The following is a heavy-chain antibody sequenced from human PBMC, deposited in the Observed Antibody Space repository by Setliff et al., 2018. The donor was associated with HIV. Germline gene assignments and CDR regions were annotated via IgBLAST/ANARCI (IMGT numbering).Heavy chain of an antibody. CDR1: GGSISGGVHY. J-gene: IGHJ3*01. CDR2: IYSGGST. V-gene: IGHV4-61*02. CDR3: ARVRSYGSAYDAFDV. D-gene: IGHD3-10*01. Sequence: SETLSLTCTVSGGSISGGVHYWSWIRQPPGTGLEWLGRIYSGGSTNYNPSLESRVTISLDTSKNQFSLRLTSVTAADTAVYYCARVRSYGSAYDAFDVWGPGTMVTVS.